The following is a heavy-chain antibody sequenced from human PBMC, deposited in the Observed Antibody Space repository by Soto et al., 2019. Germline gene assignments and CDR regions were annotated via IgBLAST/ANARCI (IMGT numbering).Heavy chain of an antibody. CDR2: IYPHTGDT. D-gene: IGHD3-3*01. Sequence: ASVKVSCKASGYIFTGYYLHWMRQAPGQGLEWVGWIYPHTGDTNSARKFRGRVTVTSDTSISTAYMELTRLRPDDTAVYFCARGGSSDFWSAYYPWFDTWGQGTLVTVSS. J-gene: IGHJ5*02. CDR1: GYIFTGYY. V-gene: IGHV1-2*02. CDR3: ARGGSSDFWSAYYPWFDT.